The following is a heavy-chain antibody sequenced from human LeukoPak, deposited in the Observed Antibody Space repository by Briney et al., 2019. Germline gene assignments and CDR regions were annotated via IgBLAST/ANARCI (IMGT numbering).Heavy chain of an antibody. Sequence: GGPLRLSCAASGFTFSSYGMHWVRQAPGKGLEWVAVISYDGSNKYYAGSVKGRFTISRDNSKNTLYLQMNSLRVEDTAVYYCAKDPHYTVTTSYYFDYWGQGTLVTVSS. V-gene: IGHV3-30*18. J-gene: IGHJ4*02. CDR1: GFTFSSYG. D-gene: IGHD4-17*01. CDR2: ISYDGSNK. CDR3: AKDPHYTVTTSYYFDY.